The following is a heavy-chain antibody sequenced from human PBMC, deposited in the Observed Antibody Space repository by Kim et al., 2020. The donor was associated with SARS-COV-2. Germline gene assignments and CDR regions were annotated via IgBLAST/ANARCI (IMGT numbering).Heavy chain of an antibody. CDR1: GFTFSSYA. CDR3: AKTHYDYVWGSYRKPYFDY. Sequence: GGSLRLSCAASGFTFSSYAMSWVRQAPGKGLEWVSAISGNGGSTYYADSVKGRFTISRDNSKNTLYLQMNSLRAEDTAVYYCAKTHYDYVWGSYRKPYFDYWGQGTLVTVSS. V-gene: IGHV3-23*01. J-gene: IGHJ4*02. CDR2: ISGNGGST. D-gene: IGHD3-16*02.